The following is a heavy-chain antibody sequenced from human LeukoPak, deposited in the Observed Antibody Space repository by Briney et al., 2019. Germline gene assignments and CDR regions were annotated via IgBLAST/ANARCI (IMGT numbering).Heavy chain of an antibody. Sequence: GGSLRLSCVASGLTFSSHAMNWVRQAPGKGLEWVSSISSSSSYIYYADSVKGRFTISRDNAKNSLYLQMNSLRAEDTAVYYCANLAAAGYWGQGTLVTVSS. V-gene: IGHV3-21*01. CDR3: ANLAAAGY. D-gene: IGHD6-13*01. CDR1: GLTFSSHA. J-gene: IGHJ4*02. CDR2: ISSSSSYI.